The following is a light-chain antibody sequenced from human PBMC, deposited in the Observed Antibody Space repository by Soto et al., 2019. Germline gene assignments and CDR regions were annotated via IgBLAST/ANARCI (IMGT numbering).Light chain of an antibody. CDR3: QSYDRRVSDHV. CDR1: ISNIGSGYD. Sequence: QSVLTQPHSVSGAPGQRVTISFTGSISNIGSGYDVHWYRQLPGTAPKLLIYGNSNRPRGVPDRFSGSKSGTSASLDITGFQSEDEADYYCQSYDRRVSDHVFGTGTPLTVL. J-gene: IGLJ1*01. CDR2: GNS. V-gene: IGLV1-40*01.